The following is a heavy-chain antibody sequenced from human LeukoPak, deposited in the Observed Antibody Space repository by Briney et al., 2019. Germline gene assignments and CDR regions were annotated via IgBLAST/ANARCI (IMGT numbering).Heavy chain of an antibody. Sequence: PGGSLRLSCAASGFTFSSYAMHWVRQAPGKGGEWVAVFSDVGDNIYYADSVKGRFTISRDNSKHPLYLQMNSLRAEDTAVYHCARGSLEMASNGGYFLDYWGQGTLVTVSS. J-gene: IGHJ4*02. V-gene: IGHV3-30*01. CDR3: ARGSLEMASNGGYFLDY. CDR2: FSDVGDNI. CDR1: GFTFSSYA. D-gene: IGHD5-24*01.